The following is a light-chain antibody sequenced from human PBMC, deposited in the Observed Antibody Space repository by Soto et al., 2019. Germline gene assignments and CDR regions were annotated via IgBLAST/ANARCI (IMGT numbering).Light chain of an antibody. J-gene: IGLJ1*01. CDR2: GNS. CDR3: QSYDNSPGASLYV. V-gene: IGLV1-40*01. Sequence: QTVVTQPPSVSGAPGQRLTISCTGSSSNIGAGYDVHWYQQLPGTAPKLLIYGNSNRPSGVPDRFSGSKSGTSASLAITGLQAEDEADYYCQSYDNSPGASLYVFGTGTKLTVL. CDR1: SSNIGAGYD.